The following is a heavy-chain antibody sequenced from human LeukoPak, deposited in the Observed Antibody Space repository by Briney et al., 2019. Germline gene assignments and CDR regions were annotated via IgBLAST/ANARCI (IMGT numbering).Heavy chain of an antibody. J-gene: IGHJ4*02. D-gene: IGHD2-2*02. CDR1: GGSISSSTYY. CDR2: IYYNGNT. V-gene: IGHV4-39*01. CDR3: ASSPGGYCSSASCYTGGYFDY. Sequence: SETLSLTCTVSGGSISSSTYYWVWIRQPPGKGLEWIGSIYYNGNTYYNPSLKSRVTISVDTSKNQFSLRLSSVTATDRAVYSCASSPGGYCSSASCYTGGYFDYWGQGSLVTVSS.